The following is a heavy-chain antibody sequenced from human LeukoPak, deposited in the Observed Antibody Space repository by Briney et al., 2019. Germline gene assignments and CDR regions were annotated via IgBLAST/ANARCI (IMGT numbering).Heavy chain of an antibody. J-gene: IGHJ4*02. CDR1: GFTVSSNY. Sequence: PGGSLRLSCAASGFTVSSNYMSWVRQAPGKGLEWVSVIYSGGSTYYADSVKDRFTISRDNSKNTLYLQMNSLRAEDTAVYCCASANSSSWPHEYDYWGQGTLVTVSS. V-gene: IGHV3-53*01. D-gene: IGHD6-13*01. CDR2: IYSGGST. CDR3: ASANSSSWPHEYDY.